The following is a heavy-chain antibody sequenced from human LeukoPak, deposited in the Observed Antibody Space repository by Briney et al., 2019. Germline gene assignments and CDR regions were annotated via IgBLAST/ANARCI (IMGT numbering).Heavy chain of an antibody. D-gene: IGHD1-26*01. CDR1: GGSISSYY. J-gene: IGHJ6*02. CDR3: ARLSGSYTDYYYGMDV. Sequence: SETLSLTCTVSGGSISSYYWSWIRQPPGKGLEWIGYIYYSGSTNYNPSLKSRVTISVDTSKNQFSLKLSSVTAADTAVYYCARLSGSYTDYYYGMDVWGQGTTVTVSS. V-gene: IGHV4-59*12. CDR2: IYYSGST.